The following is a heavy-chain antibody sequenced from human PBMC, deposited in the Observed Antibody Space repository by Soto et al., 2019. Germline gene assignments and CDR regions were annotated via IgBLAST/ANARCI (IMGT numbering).Heavy chain of an antibody. CDR1: GGTFSSYT. CDR3: ASRDGYNSAVVY. V-gene: IGHV1-69*02. Sequence: SVKVSCKASGGTFSSYTISWVRQAPGQGLEWMGRIIPILGIANYAQKFQGRVTITADKSTSTAYMELSSLRSEDTAVYYCASRDGYNSAVVYWGQGTLVTVSS. CDR2: IIPILGIA. J-gene: IGHJ4*02. D-gene: IGHD5-12*01.